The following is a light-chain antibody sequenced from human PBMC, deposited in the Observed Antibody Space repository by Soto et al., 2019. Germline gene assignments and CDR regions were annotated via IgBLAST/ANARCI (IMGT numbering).Light chain of an antibody. Sequence: QSVLTQPASVSGSPGQSITISCTGTSSDVGGYNYVSWYQQHPGKAPKLMIYEVSNRPSGVSNRFSGSKSGNTASLTISGLQAEDEADYYCAAWDDSLIGFYVFGTGTKVTVL. CDR1: SSDVGGYNY. CDR3: AAWDDSLIGFYV. J-gene: IGLJ1*01. CDR2: EVS. V-gene: IGLV2-14*01.